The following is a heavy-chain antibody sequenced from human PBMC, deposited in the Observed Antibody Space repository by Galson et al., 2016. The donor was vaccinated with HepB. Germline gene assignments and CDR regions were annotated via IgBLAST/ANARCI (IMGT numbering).Heavy chain of an antibody. CDR2: XIPILGIA. Sequence: SCKASGGTFSSYAISWVRQAPGQGLEWMGGXIPILGIANYAQKFQGRVTITADKSTSTAYMELSSLRSEDTAVYYCARQKTSYDSSGYYLNWFDPWGQGTLVTVSS. CDR1: GGTFSSYA. V-gene: IGHV1-69*10. D-gene: IGHD3-22*01. CDR3: ARQKTSYDSSGYYLNWFDP. J-gene: IGHJ5*02.